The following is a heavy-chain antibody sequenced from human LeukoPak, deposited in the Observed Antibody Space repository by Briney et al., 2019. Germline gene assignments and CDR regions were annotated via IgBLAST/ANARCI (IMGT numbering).Heavy chain of an antibody. CDR1: GGSISSYY. CDR2: IYYSGST. CDR3: ARGLFSGWYHYYYMDV. Sequence: SETLSLTCTVSGGSISSYYWSWIRQPPGKGLEWIGYIYYSGSTNYKSSLKSRVTISVDTSKNQFSLKLSSVTAADTAVYYCARGLFSGWYHYYYMDVWGKGTTVTVSS. V-gene: IGHV4-59*12. D-gene: IGHD6-19*01. J-gene: IGHJ6*03.